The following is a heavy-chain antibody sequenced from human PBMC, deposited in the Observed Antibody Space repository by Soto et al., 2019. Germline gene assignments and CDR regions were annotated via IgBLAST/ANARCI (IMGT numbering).Heavy chain of an antibody. Sequence: SVKVSCKASGGTFSSYAISWVRQAPGQGLEWMGGIIPIFGTANYAQKFQGRVTITADESTSTAYMELSSLRSEDTAVYYFARDVDTAMGDYYYYYYGMDVWGQGTTVTVSS. CDR1: GGTFSSYA. V-gene: IGHV1-69*13. D-gene: IGHD5-18*01. CDR3: ARDVDTAMGDYYYYYYGMDV. J-gene: IGHJ6*02. CDR2: IIPIFGTA.